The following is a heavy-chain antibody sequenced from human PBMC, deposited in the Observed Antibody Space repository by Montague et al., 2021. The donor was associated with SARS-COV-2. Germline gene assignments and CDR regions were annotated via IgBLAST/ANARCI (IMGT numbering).Heavy chain of an antibody. V-gene: IGHV4-34*01. D-gene: IGHD2-8*02. CDR3: ARSDLSVIVLVVYATRGGYFDL. CDR2: INHSGST. J-gene: IGHJ2*01. Sequence: SETLSLTCAVYGGPFSGDGSFSGYYWTWIRQTPGKGLEWIGEINHSGSTNYNPSFKSRVIMSVDTSKNQFSLKLSSVTAADTAVYYCARSDLSVIVLVVYATRGGYFDLWGRGTLVTVSS. CDR1: GGPFSGDGSFSGYY.